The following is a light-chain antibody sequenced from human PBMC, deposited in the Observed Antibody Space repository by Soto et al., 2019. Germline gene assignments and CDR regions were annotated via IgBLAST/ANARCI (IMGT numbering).Light chain of an antibody. Sequence: IQLTQSPSSLAASVGDRVTITCRASQGTSSYLAWYQQKPGEAPKLLIYAASTLQSGVPARFSGSGSGTDFTLSITSLQPEDFATYYCQQLNTYPVTFGGGTKVDIK. V-gene: IGKV1-9*01. CDR2: AAS. CDR1: QGTSSY. J-gene: IGKJ4*01. CDR3: QQLNTYPVT.